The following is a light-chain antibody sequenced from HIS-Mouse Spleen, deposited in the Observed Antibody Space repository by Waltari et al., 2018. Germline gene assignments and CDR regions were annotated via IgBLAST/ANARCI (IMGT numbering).Light chain of an antibody. CDR1: SSDVGGYTS. CDR3: SSYTSSSTLVV. Sequence: QSALTQPASVSGSPGQSITIPCTGTSSDVGGYTSVSWYQQHPGKAPKLMIYEVSNRPSGVSNRFSGSKSGNTASLTISGLQAEDEADYYCSSYTSSSTLVVFGGGTKLTVL. V-gene: IGLV2-14*01. J-gene: IGLJ2*01. CDR2: EVS.